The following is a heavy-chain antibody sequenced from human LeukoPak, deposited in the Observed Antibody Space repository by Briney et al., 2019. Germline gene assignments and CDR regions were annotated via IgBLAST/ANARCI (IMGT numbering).Heavy chain of an antibody. CDR1: GFTFNDYA. V-gene: IGHV3-9*03. D-gene: IGHD3-22*01. J-gene: IGHJ4*02. CDR3: AKDYYYDSSGYTYFDD. CDR2: ISWNSGTI. Sequence: GGSLRLSCVASGFTFNDYAMHWVRQAPGKGLEWVSGISWNSGTIGYADSVKGRFTISRDNAKNSLYLQMNSLRAEDMALYYCAKDYYYDSSGYTYFDDWGRGTLVTVSS.